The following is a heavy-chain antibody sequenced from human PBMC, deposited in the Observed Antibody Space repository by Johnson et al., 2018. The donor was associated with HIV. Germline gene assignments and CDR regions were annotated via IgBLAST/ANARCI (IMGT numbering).Heavy chain of an antibody. CDR3: AKGGVEYSSTWFDAFDI. Sequence: QVQLVESGGGVVQPGRSLRLSCAASGFTFSTYGMHWVRQAPGTGLEWVTLISYNGTNKYYADSVKGRFTISRDNSKNTLYLQMNRLRAEDTAVYYCAKGGVEYSSTWFDAFDIWGPGTMVTVSS. D-gene: IGHD6-13*01. CDR1: GFTFSTYG. J-gene: IGHJ3*02. V-gene: IGHV3-30*18. CDR2: ISYNGTNK.